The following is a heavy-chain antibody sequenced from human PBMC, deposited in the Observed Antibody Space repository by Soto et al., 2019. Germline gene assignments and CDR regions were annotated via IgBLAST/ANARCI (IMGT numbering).Heavy chain of an antibody. Sequence: QVQLQQWGAGLLKPSETLSLSCAVYGASFSGYYWNWIRQTPGKGLEWIGEINQSGSTNYSPYLKTRVTVSVDTSKKQISLRLNSVTAADTAVYYCARRFSGTGRYFDYWGQGTLVTVSS. CDR1: GASFSGYY. J-gene: IGHJ4*02. CDR3: ARRFSGTGRYFDY. CDR2: INQSGST. V-gene: IGHV4-34*02. D-gene: IGHD1-1*01.